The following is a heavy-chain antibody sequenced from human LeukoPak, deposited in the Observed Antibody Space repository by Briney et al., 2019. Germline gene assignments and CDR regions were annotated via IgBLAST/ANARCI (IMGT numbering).Heavy chain of an antibody. V-gene: IGHV3-64*01. J-gene: IGHJ4*02. CDR2: ISSNGIDT. CDR1: GFTFSRSA. CDR3: ARGNQWLVPRGYLDY. D-gene: IGHD6-19*01. Sequence: GGSLRLSCVASGFTFSRSAMHWVRQAPGKGLEYVSTISSNGIDTYYGNSVKGRFTISRDNSKNTLYLQMGSLRAEDMAVYYCARGNQWLVPRGYLDYWGQGALVTVSS.